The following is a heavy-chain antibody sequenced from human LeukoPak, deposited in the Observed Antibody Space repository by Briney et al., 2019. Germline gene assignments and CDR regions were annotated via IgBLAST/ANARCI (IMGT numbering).Heavy chain of an antibody. V-gene: IGHV1-8*02. Sequence: ASVKVSCKASGYTFTSYYMHWVRQAPGQGLEWMGWMNPNSGNTGCAQKFQGRVTMTRNTSISTAYMELSSLRSEDTAVYYCARGGRLAPYAHWGQGTPVTVSS. D-gene: IGHD4-11*01. CDR1: GYTFTSYY. CDR3: ARGGRLAPYAH. CDR2: MNPNSGNT. J-gene: IGHJ4*02.